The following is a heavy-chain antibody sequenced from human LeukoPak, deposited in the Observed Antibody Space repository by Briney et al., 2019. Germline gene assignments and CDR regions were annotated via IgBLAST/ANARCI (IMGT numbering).Heavy chain of an antibody. Sequence: TGGPLRLSCAASGFTFSNYEMNWLREATGKAREWVSYISSSGSTIYYADSVKGRFTISRDNAKNSLYLQMNSLRAEDTAVYYCARIGGWSFDYWGQGTLVTVSS. CDR2: ISSSGSTI. J-gene: IGHJ4*02. CDR1: GFTFSNYE. CDR3: ARIGGWSFDY. V-gene: IGHV3-48*03. D-gene: IGHD6-19*01.